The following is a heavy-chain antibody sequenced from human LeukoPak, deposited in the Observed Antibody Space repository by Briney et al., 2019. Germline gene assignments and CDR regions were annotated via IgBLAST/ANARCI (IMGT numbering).Heavy chain of an antibody. J-gene: IGHJ3*02. CDR3: ARARGPIAAAGKVQGGGDAFDI. D-gene: IGHD6-13*01. Sequence: GASVTVSCKASGYTFTGYYMHWVRQAPGQGLEWMGWINPNSGGTNYAQKFQGRVTMTRDTSISTAYMELSRLRSDDTAVYYCARARGPIAAAGKVQGGGDAFDIWGQGTMVTVSS. CDR2: INPNSGGT. CDR1: GYTFTGYY. V-gene: IGHV1-2*02.